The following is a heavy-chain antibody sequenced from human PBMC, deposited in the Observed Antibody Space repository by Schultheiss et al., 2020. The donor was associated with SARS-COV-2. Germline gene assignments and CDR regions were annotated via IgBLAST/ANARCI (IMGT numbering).Heavy chain of an antibody. V-gene: IGHV1-69*13. CDR2: IIPIFGTA. CDR1: GGTFSSFA. CDR3: ARVWFGYVMN. J-gene: IGHJ4*02. D-gene: IGHD3-10*01. Sequence: SVKVSCKASGGTFSSFAISWVRQAPGQGLEWMGGIIPIFGTANYAQKFQGRVTITADESTSTAYMELSSLRSEDTAVYYCARVWFGYVMNWGQGTLVTVSS.